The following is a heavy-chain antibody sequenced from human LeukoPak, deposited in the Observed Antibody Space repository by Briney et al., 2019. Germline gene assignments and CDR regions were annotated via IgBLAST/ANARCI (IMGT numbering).Heavy chain of an antibody. D-gene: IGHD2-15*01. V-gene: IGHV4-34*01. CDR2: INHSGST. CDR1: GGSVSSYY. J-gene: IGHJ4*02. Sequence: SETLSLTCTVSGGSVSSYYWSWIRQPPGKGLEWIGEINHSGSTNYNPSLKSRVTISVDTSKNQFSLKLSSVTAADTAVYYCARGPIGDIVVVVAATQYYFDYWGQGTLVTVSS. CDR3: ARGPIGDIVVVVAATQYYFDY.